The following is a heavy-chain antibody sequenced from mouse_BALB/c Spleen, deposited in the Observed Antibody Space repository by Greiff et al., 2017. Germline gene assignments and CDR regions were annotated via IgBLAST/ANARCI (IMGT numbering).Heavy chain of an antibody. J-gene: IGHJ4*01. CDR2: IRNKANGYTT. D-gene: IGHD2-4*01. V-gene: IGHV7-3*02. CDR3: ARDMGDYDYNYYAMDY. Sequence: EVKVEESGGGLVQPGGSLRLSCATSGFTFTDYYMSWVRQPPGKALEWLGFIRNKANGYTTEYSASVKGQFTISRDNSQSILYLQMNTLRAEDSATYYCARDMGDYDYNYYAMDYWGQGTSVTVSS. CDR1: GFTFTDYY.